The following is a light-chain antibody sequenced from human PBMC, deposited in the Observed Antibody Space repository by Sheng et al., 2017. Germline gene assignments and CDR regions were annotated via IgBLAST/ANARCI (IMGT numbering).Light chain of an antibody. J-gene: IGKJ3*01. CDR2: AAS. CDR3: QQSYSTPRFT. Sequence: DIQMTQSPSSLSASVGDRVTITCRASQSISSYLNWYQQKPGKAPKLLIYAASSLQSGVPSRFSGSGSGTDFTLTISSLQPEDFATYYCQQSYSTPRFTFGPRDQSGYQT. CDR1: QSISSY. V-gene: IGKV1-39*01.